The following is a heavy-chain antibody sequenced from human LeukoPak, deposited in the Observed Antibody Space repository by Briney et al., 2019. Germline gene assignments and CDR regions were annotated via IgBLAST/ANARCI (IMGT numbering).Heavy chain of an antibody. CDR2: ISAYNGNT. V-gene: IGHV1-18*01. CDR3: ARDLGPYYDILTGYYRLGLSH. J-gene: IGHJ4*02. D-gene: IGHD3-9*01. CDR1: GYTFTSYG. Sequence: ASVKVSCKASGYTFTSYGISWVRQAPGQGLEWMGWISAYNGNTNYAQKLQGRVTMTTDTSTSTAYMELRSLRSDDTAVYYCARDLGPYYDILTGYYRLGLSHWGQGTLVTVSS.